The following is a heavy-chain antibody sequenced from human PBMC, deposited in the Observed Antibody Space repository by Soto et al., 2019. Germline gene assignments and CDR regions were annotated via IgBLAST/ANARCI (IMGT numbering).Heavy chain of an antibody. CDR1: GFTFSSYA. V-gene: IGHV3-15*01. Sequence: GGSLRLSCAASGFTFSSYAMSWVRQAPGKGLEWVGRIKSKTDGGTTDYAAPGKGRFTISRDDSKNTLYLQMNSLKTEDTAVYYCTTEGYCSSTSCYLPLCKPCMDVWGQGTTVTVSS. D-gene: IGHD2-2*01. CDR3: TTEGYCSSTSCYLPLCKPCMDV. J-gene: IGHJ6*02. CDR2: IKSKTDGGTT.